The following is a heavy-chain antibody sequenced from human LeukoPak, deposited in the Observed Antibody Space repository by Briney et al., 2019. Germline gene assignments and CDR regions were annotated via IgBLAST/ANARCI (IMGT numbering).Heavy chain of an antibody. J-gene: IGHJ1*01. CDR3: ARGDVTCSGGSCYPFRFQH. CDR2: IWYDGSNK. CDR1: GFTFSSYG. D-gene: IGHD2-15*01. V-gene: IGHV3-33*01. Sequence: GGSLRLSCAASGFTFSSYGMHWVRQAPGKGLEWVAVIWYDGSNKYYADSAKGRFTISRDNSKNTLYLQMNSLRAEDTAVYYCARGDVTCSGGSCYPFRFQHWGQGTLVTVSP.